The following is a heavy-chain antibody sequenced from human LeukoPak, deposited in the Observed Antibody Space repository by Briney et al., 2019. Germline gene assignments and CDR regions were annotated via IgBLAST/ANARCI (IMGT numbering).Heavy chain of an antibody. Sequence: GGSLRLSCSASGFTFSRYTMHWVRQAPGKGLEYVSAISSNGGSTYYADSVKGRFTISRDNSRNTLHLQMSSLRVEDTAVYYCVKDSSSGSYFDYWGQGTLVTVSS. V-gene: IGHV3-64D*06. CDR3: VKDSSSGSYFDY. J-gene: IGHJ4*02. CDR1: GFTFSRYT. D-gene: IGHD3-10*01. CDR2: ISSNGGST.